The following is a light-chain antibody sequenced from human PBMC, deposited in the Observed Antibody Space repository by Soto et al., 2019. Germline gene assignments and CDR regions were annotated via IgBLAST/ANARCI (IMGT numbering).Light chain of an antibody. CDR2: GAS. J-gene: IGKJ3*01. CDR3: QQYGSSPVT. V-gene: IGKV3-20*01. Sequence: EIVLTQSPGTLSLSPGERATLSCRASQTVRSNFLAWYQQQPGQAPRLLIYGASSRATGIPDRFSGSGAGTAFTLTISRLEPEDFAVYYCQQYGSSPVTFGPGTKVDIK. CDR1: QTVRSNF.